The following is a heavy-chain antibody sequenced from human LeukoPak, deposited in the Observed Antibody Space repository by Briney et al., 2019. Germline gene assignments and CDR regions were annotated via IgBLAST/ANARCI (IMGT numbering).Heavy chain of an antibody. CDR2: MSYDGNNK. J-gene: IGHJ4*02. CDR3: AKVREIMFRGPQDY. V-gene: IGHV3-30*18. CDR1: GFTFSNYG. Sequence: GGSLRLSCAASGFTFSNYGMHWVRQAPGKGLEWVAVMSYDGNNKYHADSVKGRFTISRDNSQNTLYLQMDSLRPDDTAVYYCAKVREIMFRGPQDYWGQETLVTVSS. D-gene: IGHD3-16*01.